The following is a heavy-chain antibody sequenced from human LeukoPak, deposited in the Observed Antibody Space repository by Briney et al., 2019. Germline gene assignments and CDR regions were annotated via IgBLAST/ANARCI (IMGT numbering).Heavy chain of an antibody. CDR3: ARGQYYDFWSGKFDY. D-gene: IGHD3-3*01. CDR2: IYNSGST. J-gene: IGHJ4*02. V-gene: IGHV4-59*12. CDR1: GGSISSYY. Sequence: SETLSLTCTVSGGSISSYYWIWIRQAPGKGLEWIAFIYNSGSTNYNPSLKSRVTISVDTSKNQFSLKLSSVTAADTAVYYCARGQYYDFWSGKFDYWGQGTLVTVSS.